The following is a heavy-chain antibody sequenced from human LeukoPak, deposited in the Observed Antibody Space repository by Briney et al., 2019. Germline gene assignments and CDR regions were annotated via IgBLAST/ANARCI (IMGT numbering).Heavy chain of an antibody. D-gene: IGHD1-1*01. V-gene: IGHV4-34*01. CDR2: IYYSGST. CDR1: GGSFSGYY. CDR3: ARTTRYYYYGMDV. J-gene: IGHJ6*02. Sequence: PSETLSLTCAVYGGSFSGYYWSWIRQPPGKGLEWIGSIYYSGSTYYNPSLKSRVTISVDTSKNQFSLKLSSVTAADTAVYYCARTTRYYYYGMDVWGQGTTVTVSS.